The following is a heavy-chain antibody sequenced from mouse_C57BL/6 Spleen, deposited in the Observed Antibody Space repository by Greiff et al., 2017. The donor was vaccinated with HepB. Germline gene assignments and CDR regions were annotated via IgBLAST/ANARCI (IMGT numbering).Heavy chain of an antibody. CDR2: ISSGGDYI. CDR1: GFTFSSYA. CDR3: TRPTVVATDYYAMDY. V-gene: IGHV5-9-1*02. Sequence: EVQVVESGEGLVKPGGSLKLSCAASGFTFSSYAMSWVRQTPEKRLEWVAYISSGGDYIYYADTVKGRFTISRDNARNTLYLQMSSLKSEDTAMYYCTRPTVVATDYYAMDYWGQGTSVTVSS. J-gene: IGHJ4*01. D-gene: IGHD1-1*01.